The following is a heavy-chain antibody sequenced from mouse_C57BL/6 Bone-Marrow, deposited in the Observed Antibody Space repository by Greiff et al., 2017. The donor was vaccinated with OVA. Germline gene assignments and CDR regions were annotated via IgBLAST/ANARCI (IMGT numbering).Heavy chain of an antibody. CDR2: IDPSDSYT. CDR1: GYNFTSYW. Sequence: VQLQQPGAELVMPGASVKLSCKASGYNFTSYWMHWVKQRPGQGLEWIGEIDPSDSYTNYNQKFKGKSTLTVDKSSSTAYMQLSSLTSEDSAVYYCARGDDYDGYFDYWGQGTTLTVSS. D-gene: IGHD2-4*01. J-gene: IGHJ2*01. CDR3: ARGDDYDGYFDY. V-gene: IGHV1-69*01.